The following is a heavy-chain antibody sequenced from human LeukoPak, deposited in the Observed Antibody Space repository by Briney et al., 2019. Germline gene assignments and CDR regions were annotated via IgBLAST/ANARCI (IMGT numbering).Heavy chain of an antibody. J-gene: IGHJ4*02. Sequence: ASVKVSCKASGYTFTSYGISWVRQAPGQGLEWMGWISAYNGNTNYAQKLQGRVTMTTDTSTSTAYMELRSLRSDDTAVYYCARDGDYYDSSGYSYYFDYWGQGTLVTVSS. V-gene: IGHV1-18*01. D-gene: IGHD3-22*01. CDR1: GYTFTSYG. CDR3: ARDGDYYDSSGYSYYFDY. CDR2: ISAYNGNT.